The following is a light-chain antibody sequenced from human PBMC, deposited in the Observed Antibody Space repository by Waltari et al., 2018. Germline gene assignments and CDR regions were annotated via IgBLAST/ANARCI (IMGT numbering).Light chain of an antibody. J-gene: IGLJ3*02. CDR3: GTWDSSLSVGV. V-gene: IGLV1-51*01. Sequence: QSVLTQPPSVSAAPGQKVTISCSGSSSSIGNNFVSWYKQFPGTVPKLLIYDNDKRPSGIPARFSASKSGTSATLGITGLQTGDEADYYCGTWDSSLSVGVFGGGTKLTVL. CDR1: SSSIGNNF. CDR2: DND.